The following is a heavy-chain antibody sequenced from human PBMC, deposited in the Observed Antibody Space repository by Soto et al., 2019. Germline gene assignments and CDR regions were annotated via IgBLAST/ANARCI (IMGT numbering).Heavy chain of an antibody. CDR1: GGTFSSYA. D-gene: IGHD3-10*01. CDR3: ARARTIMVRGVIITGYAFDV. J-gene: IGHJ3*01. V-gene: IGHV1-69*01. CDR2: IIPIFGTA. Sequence: QVQLVQSGAEVKKPGSSVKVSCKASGGTFSSYAFSWVRQAPGQGLEWMGGIIPIFGTANYAQKFQGRVTITADESTSTAYMELRSLRSEDTAVYYRARARTIMVRGVIITGYAFDVWGQGTMVTVSS.